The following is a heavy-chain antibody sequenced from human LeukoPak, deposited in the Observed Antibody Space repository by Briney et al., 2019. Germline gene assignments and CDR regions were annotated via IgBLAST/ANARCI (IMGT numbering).Heavy chain of an antibody. J-gene: IGHJ5*02. D-gene: IGHD4-17*01. CDR2: INHSGST. CDR1: GGTFSGYY. CDR3: TRDTGTTGEVKFDP. Sequence: SETLSLTYAVYGGTFSGYYWSWIRQPPGRGLEWIGEINHSGSTKYNPSLKSRVTISVDTSKNQLSLKLSSVTAADTAVYYCTRDTGTTGEVKFDPWGQGTLVTVSS. V-gene: IGHV4-34*01.